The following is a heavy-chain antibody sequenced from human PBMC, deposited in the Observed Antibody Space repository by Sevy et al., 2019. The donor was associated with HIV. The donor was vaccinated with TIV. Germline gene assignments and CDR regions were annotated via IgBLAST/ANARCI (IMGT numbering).Heavy chain of an antibody. CDR3: ARVPYAGIGGPPAGLGFDI. Sequence: SESLSLTCAVSGYSISSGYYWGWIRQPPGKGLEWIGSIYQSGSTYYNPSLKSRVTISVDTSKNEFSLKLSSVTAADTAVYYCARVPYAGIGGPPAGLGFDIWGQGTMVTVSS. V-gene: IGHV4-38-2*01. D-gene: IGHD3-16*01. CDR1: GYSISSGYY. CDR2: IYQSGST. J-gene: IGHJ3*02.